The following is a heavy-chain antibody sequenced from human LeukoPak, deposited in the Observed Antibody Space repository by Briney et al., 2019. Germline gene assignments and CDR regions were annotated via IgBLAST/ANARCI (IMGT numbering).Heavy chain of an antibody. CDR1: GFTFSNYG. Sequence: TGGSLRLSCAASGFTFSNYGMHWVRQAPGKGLEWVGNIRQDGNEKYYVDSVKGRFTISRDNAKNSLYLQMNSLRAEDTAVYYCARDSIRVGATGGSDYWGQGTLVTVSS. CDR3: ARDSIRVGATGGSDY. D-gene: IGHD1-26*01. CDR2: IRQDGNEK. V-gene: IGHV3-7*01. J-gene: IGHJ4*02.